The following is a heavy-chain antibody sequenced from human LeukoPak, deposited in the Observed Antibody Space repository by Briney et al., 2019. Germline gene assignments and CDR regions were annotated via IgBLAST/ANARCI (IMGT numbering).Heavy chain of an antibody. CDR1: GFTFSSYG. CDR3: ARDQGDVVVPAAITLSGAFDI. D-gene: IGHD2-2*02. V-gene: IGHV3-33*01. Sequence: GRSLRLSCAASGFTFSSYGMHWVRQAPGKGLEWVAVIWYDGSNKYYADSVKGRFTISRDNSKNTLYLQMNSLRAEDTAVYYCARDQGDVVVPAAITLSGAFDIWGQGTIVTVSS. J-gene: IGHJ3*02. CDR2: IWYDGSNK.